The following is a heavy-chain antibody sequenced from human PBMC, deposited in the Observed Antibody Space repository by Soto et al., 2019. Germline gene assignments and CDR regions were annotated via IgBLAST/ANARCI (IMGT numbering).Heavy chain of an antibody. D-gene: IGHD6-13*01. Sequence: SETLSLTCTVSGGSVSSGSYYWSWIRQPPGKGLEWIGYIYYSGSTNYNPSLKSRGTINPDTSQNQFSLHLTSVTPEDTAVYYCGRLVGNSWIDYWGQGTPVTVSS. J-gene: IGHJ4*02. CDR2: IYYSGST. CDR1: GGSVSSGSYY. CDR3: GRLVGNSWIDY. V-gene: IGHV4-61*01.